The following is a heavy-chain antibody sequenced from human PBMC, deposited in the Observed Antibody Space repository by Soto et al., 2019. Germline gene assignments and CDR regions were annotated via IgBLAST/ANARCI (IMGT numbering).Heavy chain of an antibody. J-gene: IGHJ3*02. Sequence: SETLSLTCTVSGGSISSSSYYWGWIRQPPGKGLEWIGSIYYSGSTYYNPSLKSRVTISVDTSKNQFSLKLSSVTAADTAVYYCARHQPDPFWSGYYSCAFDIWGQGTMVTVSS. CDR1: GGSISSSSYY. D-gene: IGHD3-3*01. CDR3: ARHQPDPFWSGYYSCAFDI. V-gene: IGHV4-39*01. CDR2: IYYSGST.